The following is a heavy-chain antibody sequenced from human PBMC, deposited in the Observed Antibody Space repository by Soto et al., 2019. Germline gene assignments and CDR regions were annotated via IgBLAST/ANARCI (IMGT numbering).Heavy chain of an antibody. V-gene: IGHV1-3*01. CDR3: ARAVTDYYYYYYMDV. CDR2: INAGNGNT. CDR1: GCTFTSYA. D-gene: IGHD4-4*01. J-gene: IGHJ6*03. Sequence: ASVKVSCKASGCTFTSYAMRWVRQAPGQRLELMGWINAGNGNTKYSQKFQGRVTITRDTSASTAYMELSSLRSEDTAVYYCARAVTDYYYYYYMDVWGKGTTVTVSS.